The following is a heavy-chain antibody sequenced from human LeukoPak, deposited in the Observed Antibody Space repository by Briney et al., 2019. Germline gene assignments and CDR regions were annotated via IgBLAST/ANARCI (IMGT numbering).Heavy chain of an antibody. J-gene: IGHJ5*02. D-gene: IGHD1-1*01. Sequence: SETLFLTCTVSGGSISSYYWSWIRQPPGKGLEWIGYIYYSGSTNYNPSPKSRVTISVDTSKNQFSLKLSSVTAADTAVYYCARRTSGWFDPWGQGTLVTVSS. V-gene: IGHV4-59*08. CDR2: IYYSGST. CDR3: ARRTSGWFDP. CDR1: GGSISSYY.